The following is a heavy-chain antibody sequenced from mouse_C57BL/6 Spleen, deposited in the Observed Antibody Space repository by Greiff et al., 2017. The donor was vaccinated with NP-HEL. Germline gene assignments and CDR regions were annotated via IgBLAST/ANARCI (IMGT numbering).Heavy chain of an antibody. CDR2: ISSGRSTI. D-gene: IGHD2-4*01. CDR1: GFTFSDYG. V-gene: IGHV5-17*01. J-gene: IGHJ3*01. Sequence: EVKLVESGGGLVKPGGSLKLSCAASGFTFSDYGMHWVRQAPEKGLERVAYISSGRSTIYYADTVTGRFTISRDNAKNTLFLQMSGLRSEDTAMYYCARGDYDSWFAYWGQGTLVTVSA. CDR3: ARGDYDSWFAY.